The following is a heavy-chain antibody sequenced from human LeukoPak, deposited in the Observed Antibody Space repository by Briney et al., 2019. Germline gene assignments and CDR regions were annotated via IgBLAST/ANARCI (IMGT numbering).Heavy chain of an antibody. Sequence: PSETLSLTCTVSGGSISSGDYYWSWIRQPPGKGLEWIGYIYYSGSTYYNPSLKSRVTISVDTSKNQFSLKLSSVTAADTAVYYCARESPEWLPFDYWGQGTLVTVSS. D-gene: IGHD3-3*01. V-gene: IGHV4-30-4*01. CDR1: GGSISSGDYY. CDR3: ARESPEWLPFDY. CDR2: IYYSGST. J-gene: IGHJ4*02.